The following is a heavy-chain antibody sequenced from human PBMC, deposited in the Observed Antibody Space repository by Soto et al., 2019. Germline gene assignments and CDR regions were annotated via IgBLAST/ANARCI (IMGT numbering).Heavy chain of an antibody. D-gene: IGHD1-26*01. CDR2: INPSGGST. V-gene: IGHV1-46*01. J-gene: IGHJ6*02. CDR1: GYTFTSYY. Sequence: ASVKVSCKASGYTFTSYYMHWVRQAPGQGLEWMGVINPSGGSTSYAQNFRGRVTMTRDTSTSTVYMELSSLRSEDAAVYYCARDLGGGNYGMDVWGQGTRVTVSS. CDR3: ARDLGGGNYGMDV.